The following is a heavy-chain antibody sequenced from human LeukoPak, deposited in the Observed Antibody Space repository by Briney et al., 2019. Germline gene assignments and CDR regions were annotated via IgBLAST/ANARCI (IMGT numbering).Heavy chain of an antibody. D-gene: IGHD4-11*01. J-gene: IGHJ4*02. CDR3: VKDRADHYSFDS. V-gene: IGHV3-30*18. CDR2: ISHDGSHT. Sequence: TGGSLRLSCGASGLTVSSYAMYWVRQAPGKGLEWVAVISHDGSHTQHADSVKGRFTISRDNSKRTLYLQMNSLRPEDTAVYFCVKDRADHYSFDSWGQGTLVTVSS. CDR1: GLTVSSYA.